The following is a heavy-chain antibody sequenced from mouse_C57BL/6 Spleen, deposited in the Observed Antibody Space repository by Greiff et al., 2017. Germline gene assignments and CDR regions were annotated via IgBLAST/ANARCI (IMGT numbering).Heavy chain of an antibody. D-gene: IGHD1-1*01. CDR2: IYPGNGGT. CDR1: GYTFTTYW. J-gene: IGHJ1*03. Sequence: VQLQQPGAELVKPGASVKMSCKASGYTFTTYWITWVKQRPGQGLEWIGDIYPGNGGTNYNEKFKGKATMPVDTSSNTAYMPLSSLTSEDAAVYYCARRGFCGSDWYFDVWGTGTTVTVSA. CDR3: ARRGFCGSDWYFDV. V-gene: IGHV1-55*01.